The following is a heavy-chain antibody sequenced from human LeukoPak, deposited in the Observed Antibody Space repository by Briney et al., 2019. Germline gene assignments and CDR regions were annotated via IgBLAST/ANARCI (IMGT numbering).Heavy chain of an antibody. D-gene: IGHD4-23*01. Sequence: GGSLRLSCAASGFTFSSYSMNWVRQAPGKGLEWVSYISSSSSTIYYADSVKGRFTISRDNAKNTLYLQMNSLRAEDTAVYYCAKDQTGHDYGGTRFDYWGQGTLVTVSS. CDR2: ISSSSSTI. V-gene: IGHV3-48*01. J-gene: IGHJ4*02. CDR3: AKDQTGHDYGGTRFDY. CDR1: GFTFSSYS.